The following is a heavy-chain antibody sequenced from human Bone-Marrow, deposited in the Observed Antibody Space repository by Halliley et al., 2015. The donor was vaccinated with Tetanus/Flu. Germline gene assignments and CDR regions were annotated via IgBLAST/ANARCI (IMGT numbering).Heavy chain of an antibody. V-gene: IGHV3-48*03. D-gene: IGHD3-22*01. J-gene: IGHJ3*01. Sequence: SLRLSCAASGFPFSGYAMNWVRQAPGKGLEWLSYISESGTTIYYADSLKGRFITSRDNAKNSLYLEMNSLRAGDTGVYYCARGGGSDYYDSNTSGDAFDVWGQGTTVTVSS. CDR1: GFPFSGYA. CDR3: ARGGGSDYYDSNTSGDAFDV. CDR2: ISESGTTI.